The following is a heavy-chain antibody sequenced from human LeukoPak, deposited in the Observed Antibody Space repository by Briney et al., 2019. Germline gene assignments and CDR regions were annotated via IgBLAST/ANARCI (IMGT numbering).Heavy chain of an antibody. J-gene: IGHJ4*02. CDR2: IRSKAYGGTT. CDR3: TRDWRGLDSTSHFEY. D-gene: IGHD2-2*01. Sequence: GRSLRLSCTASGFSFGDYAMTWVRQAPGKGLEWVGFIRSKAYGGTTEYAASVKGRFTISSDDSKSIAYLQMNSLKTEDTAVYYCTRDWRGLDSTSHFEYWGQGTLVTVSS. CDR1: GFSFGDYA. V-gene: IGHV3-49*04.